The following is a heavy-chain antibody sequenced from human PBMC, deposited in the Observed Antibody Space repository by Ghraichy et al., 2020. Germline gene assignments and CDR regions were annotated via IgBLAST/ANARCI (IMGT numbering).Heavy chain of an antibody. V-gene: IGHV4-59*01. J-gene: IGHJ6*03. CDR2: IYYSGST. D-gene: IGHD1-1*01. CDR3: AREGHRGDNFRYYYYYMDV. Sequence: SETLSLTCTVSGGSISSYYWSWIRQPPGKGLEWIGYIYYSGSTNYNPSLKSRVTISVDTSKNQFSLKLSSVTAADTAVYYCAREGHRGDNFRYYYYYMDVWGKGTTVTVSS. CDR1: GGSISSYY.